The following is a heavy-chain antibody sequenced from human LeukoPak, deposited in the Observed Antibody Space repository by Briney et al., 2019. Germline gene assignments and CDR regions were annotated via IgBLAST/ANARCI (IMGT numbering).Heavy chain of an antibody. V-gene: IGHV3-74*01. D-gene: IGHD2-8*01. Sequence: GGSLRLSCAASGFTFSHYLMHWVRQAPGKGLVWVSRINSDESNTNSYADSVKGRFIISRDNAKNTLYLQTNRLIAEDTAVYFCGRGGNGLDIWGQGTTVIVSS. J-gene: IGHJ3*02. CDR3: GRGGNGLDI. CDR2: INSDESNT. CDR1: GFTFSHYL.